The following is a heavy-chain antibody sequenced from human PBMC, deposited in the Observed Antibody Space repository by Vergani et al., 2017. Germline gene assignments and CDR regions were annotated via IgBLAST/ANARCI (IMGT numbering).Heavy chain of an antibody. D-gene: IGHD1-1*01. CDR2: ISYDGTQK. Sequence: QVHLVESGGGVVQPGRSLRLSCVVSGFTYSYYCMHWVRQAPGKGLEWVAVISYDGTQKYYADSVKGRFTISRDNSKSTLYLQMNSLRTEDTAIYYCAKGGWNYWFDSWGQGTLVIVS. V-gene: IGHV3-30*18. CDR1: GFTYSYYC. J-gene: IGHJ5*01. CDR3: AKGGWNYWFDS.